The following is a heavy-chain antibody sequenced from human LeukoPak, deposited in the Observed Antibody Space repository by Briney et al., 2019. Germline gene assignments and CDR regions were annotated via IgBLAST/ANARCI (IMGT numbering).Heavy chain of an antibody. Sequence: GGSLRLSCTASGFTFGDYAMSWFRQAPGKGLEWVGFIRSKAYGGTTEYAASVKGRFTISRDDSKNTLYLQMNSLKTEDTAVYYCTAQYYYYDFWSGYSFGAFDIRGQGTMVTVSS. CDR1: GFTFGDYA. V-gene: IGHV3-49*03. CDR3: TAQYYYYDFWSGYSFGAFDI. D-gene: IGHD3-3*01. CDR2: IRSKAYGGTT. J-gene: IGHJ3*02.